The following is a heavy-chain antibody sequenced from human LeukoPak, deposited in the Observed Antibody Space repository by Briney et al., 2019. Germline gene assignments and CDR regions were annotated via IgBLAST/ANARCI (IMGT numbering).Heavy chain of an antibody. J-gene: IGHJ3*02. CDR1: GGSISSYY. V-gene: IGHV4-59*08. D-gene: IGHD6-19*01. Sequence: SETLSLTCTVSGGSISSYYWSWIRQPPGKGLEWIGYIYYSGSTNYNPSLKSRVTISVDTSKNQFSLKLSSVTAADTAVYYCARHMGQWRGTFDIWGQGTMVTVSS. CDR2: IYYSGST. CDR3: ARHMGQWRGTFDI.